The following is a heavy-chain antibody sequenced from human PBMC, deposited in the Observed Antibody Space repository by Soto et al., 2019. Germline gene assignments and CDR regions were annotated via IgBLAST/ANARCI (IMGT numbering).Heavy chain of an antibody. CDR1: GGTFGRYA. CDR2: LIPPFGTA. V-gene: IGHV1-69*12. J-gene: IGHJ5*02. Sequence: QVQLVQSGAEVKKPGSSVKVSCKASGGTFGRYAISWVRQAPGQGLEWMGGLIPPFGTAKYAQKFQGRVTITADESTSTAYMDLRSLTSEDTAVYYCARDANTHGYNSWENWFAPWGQGTLVTVSS. CDR3: ARDANTHGYNSWENWFAP. D-gene: IGHD5-12*01.